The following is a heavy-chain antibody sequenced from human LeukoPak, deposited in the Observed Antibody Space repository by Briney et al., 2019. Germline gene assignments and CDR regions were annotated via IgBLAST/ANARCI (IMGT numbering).Heavy chain of an antibody. J-gene: IGHJ4*02. CDR2: ISAYNGNT. D-gene: IGHD3-22*01. Sequence: ASVKLSCKASGYTFTSYGISWVRQAPGPGLELMGWISAYNGNTNYSQKLQGRVTMTTDTSTSTAYMELRSLRSDDTAVYYCARVAARPDSSGYQTDYWGQGTRVIVSA. V-gene: IGHV1-18*01. CDR3: ARVAARPDSSGYQTDY. CDR1: GYTFTSYG.